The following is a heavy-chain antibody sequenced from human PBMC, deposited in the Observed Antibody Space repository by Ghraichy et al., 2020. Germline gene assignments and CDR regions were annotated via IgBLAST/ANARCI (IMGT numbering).Heavy chain of an antibody. V-gene: IGHV3-30*18. CDR3: AKDSHDNSGYYYYYGMDV. Sequence: LSLTCAASGFTLSTYGMYWVRQAPGKGLEWVALISYDGNNEYYADSVEGRFTISTDNSKNTLYLQMNSLIPEDTAVYYCAKDSHDNSGYYYYYGMDVWGQGTTVTVSS. D-gene: IGHD3-22*01. CDR1: GFTLSTYG. CDR2: ISYDGNNE. J-gene: IGHJ6*02.